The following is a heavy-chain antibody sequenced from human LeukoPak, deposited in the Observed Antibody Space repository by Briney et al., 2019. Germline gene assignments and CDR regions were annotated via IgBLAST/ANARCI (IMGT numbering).Heavy chain of an antibody. CDR2: ISYDGSNK. J-gene: IGHJ4*02. Sequence: GGSLRLSCAASGFTFSSYGMHWVRQAPGKGLEWVAVISYDGSNKYYADSVKGRFTISRDNSKNTLYLQMNSLRAEDTAVYYCAKDSYGQQTFDYWGQGTLVTVSS. D-gene: IGHD3-10*01. CDR3: AKDSYGQQTFDY. V-gene: IGHV3-30*18. CDR1: GFTFSSYG.